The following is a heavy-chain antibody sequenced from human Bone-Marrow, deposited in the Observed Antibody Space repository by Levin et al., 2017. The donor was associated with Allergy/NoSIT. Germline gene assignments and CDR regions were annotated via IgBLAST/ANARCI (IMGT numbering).Heavy chain of an antibody. CDR1: GFTFSSYS. Sequence: GESLKISCAASGFTFSSYSMNWVRQAPGKGLEWVSSISSSSSYIYYADSVKGRFTISRDNAKNSLYLQMNSLRAEDTAVYYCARDDDWNDGGFDPWGQGTLVTVSS. CDR2: ISSSSSYI. V-gene: IGHV3-21*01. D-gene: IGHD1-1*01. J-gene: IGHJ5*02. CDR3: ARDDDWNDGGFDP.